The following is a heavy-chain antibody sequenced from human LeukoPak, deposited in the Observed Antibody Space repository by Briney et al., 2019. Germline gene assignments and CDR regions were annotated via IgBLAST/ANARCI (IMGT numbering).Heavy chain of an antibody. Sequence: SVKVSCKASGGTFSSYAISWVRQAPGQGLEWMGGIIPIFGTANYAQKFQGRVTITADESTSTAYMELSSLRSEDTAVYYCATDLYCSGGSCYSWGSAFDIWGQGTMVTVSS. CDR3: ATDLYCSGGSCYSWGSAFDI. CDR1: GGTFSSYA. J-gene: IGHJ3*02. CDR2: IIPIFGTA. V-gene: IGHV1-69*13. D-gene: IGHD2-15*01.